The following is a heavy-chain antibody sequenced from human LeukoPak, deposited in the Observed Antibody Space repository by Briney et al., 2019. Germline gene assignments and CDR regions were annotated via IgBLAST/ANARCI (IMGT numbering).Heavy chain of an antibody. CDR1: GYTFTSYW. V-gene: IGHV5-51*01. CDR3: ARHGRGSRSPNAFDI. Sequence: GESLKISCEASGYTFTSYWIGWVRQMPGKGLEWMGIIYPGDSDIRYSPSFQGQVTISADKSISTAYLQWSSLKASDTAMYYCARHGRGSRSPNAFDIWGQGTMVTVSS. CDR2: IYPGDSDI. D-gene: IGHD3-10*01. J-gene: IGHJ3*02.